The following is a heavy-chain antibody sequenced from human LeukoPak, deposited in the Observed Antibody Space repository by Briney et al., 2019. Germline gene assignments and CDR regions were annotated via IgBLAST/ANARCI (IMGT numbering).Heavy chain of an antibody. Sequence: ASVKVSCKVSGYTLTELSMHWVRQAPGKGLEWMGGFDPEDGETIYAQKFQGRVTMTEDTSTDTAYMELSSLRSEDTAVYYCATGYSGSLRNWFDPWGQGTLVTVSS. D-gene: IGHD1-26*01. CDR2: FDPEDGET. V-gene: IGHV1-24*01. CDR3: ATGYSGSLRNWFDP. J-gene: IGHJ5*02. CDR1: GYTLTELS.